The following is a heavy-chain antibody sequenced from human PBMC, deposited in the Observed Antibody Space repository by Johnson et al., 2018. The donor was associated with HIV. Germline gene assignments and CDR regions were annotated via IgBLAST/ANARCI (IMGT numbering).Heavy chain of an antibody. CDR1: GFTFDDYG. V-gene: IGHV3-23*04. CDR2: ISGSGGRT. Sequence: VQLVESGGSVIRPGGSLRLSCAASGFTFDDYGMSWVRQAPGKGLEWVSTISGSGGRTYYADSVKGRFTISRDNSKNTLYLQMNSLRAEDTAVYYCAKASDGTWQHAFDIWGQGTMVTVSS. CDR3: AKASDGTWQHAFDI. D-gene: IGHD2-21*02. J-gene: IGHJ3*02.